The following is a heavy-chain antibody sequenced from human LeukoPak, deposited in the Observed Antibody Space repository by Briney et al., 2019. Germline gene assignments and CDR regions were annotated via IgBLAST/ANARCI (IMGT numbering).Heavy chain of an antibody. J-gene: IGHJ4*02. V-gene: IGHV4-4*02. CDR3: ARSPSMVRAYDY. Sequence: SETLSLTCVVSGGSITSINWWNWFRQPPGKGLEWIGETHHSGRTKYNPSLKSRVTISVDTSKNQFSLKLSSVTAADTAVYYCARSPSMVRAYDYWGQGTLVTVSS. CDR2: THHSGRT. D-gene: IGHD3-10*01. CDR1: GGSITSINW.